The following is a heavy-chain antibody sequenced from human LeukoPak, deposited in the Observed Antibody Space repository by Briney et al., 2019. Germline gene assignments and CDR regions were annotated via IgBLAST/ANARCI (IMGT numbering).Heavy chain of an antibody. CDR2: INNDGSST. J-gene: IGHJ5*02. D-gene: IGHD5-12*01. CDR3: ARARGISIVATFTRTQYNWFDP. CDR1: GFTFSNYW. Sequence: PGGSLRLSCEASGFTFSNYWMHRVRQAPGKGLVWVSRINNDGSSTTYADSVKGRFTISRDNAKKTLYLHMNSLTAEDTAVYYCARARGISIVATFTRTQYNWFDPWGQGTLVTVSS. V-gene: IGHV3-74*01.